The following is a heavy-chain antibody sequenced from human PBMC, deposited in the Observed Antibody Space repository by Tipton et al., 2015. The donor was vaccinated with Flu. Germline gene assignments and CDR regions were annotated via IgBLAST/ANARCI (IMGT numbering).Heavy chain of an antibody. Sequence: SLRLSCAASGFTFSTFEMNWVRQAPGRGLEWVSYISDTTTHYADSVKGRFSISRDNAKNSLCLQMDSLRAGDTAVYYCVRESRPRKFCGSECSGFDYWGQGTLVIVSP. V-gene: IGHV3-48*03. J-gene: IGHJ4*02. CDR3: VRESRPRKFCGSECSGFDY. CDR2: ISDTTT. CDR1: GFTFSTFE. D-gene: IGHD2-21*01.